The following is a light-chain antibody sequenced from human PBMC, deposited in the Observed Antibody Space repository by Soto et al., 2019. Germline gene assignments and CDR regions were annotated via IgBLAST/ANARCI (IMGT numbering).Light chain of an antibody. CDR3: QQRSNWPPLT. V-gene: IGKV3-11*01. CDR2: GAS. CDR1: QSVNSY. J-gene: IGKJ5*01. Sequence: EIVLTQSPATLSWSPGERATLSCRASQSVNSYLSWYQHKPGQAPRLLIYGASNSATGIPARFSGSGSGTDFTLTISSLAPDDCAVYYCQQRSNWPPLTSGQGTRLEIK.